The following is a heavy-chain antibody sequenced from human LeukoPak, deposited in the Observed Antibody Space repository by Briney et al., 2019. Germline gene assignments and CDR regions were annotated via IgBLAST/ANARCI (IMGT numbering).Heavy chain of an antibody. V-gene: IGHV3-21*01. CDR1: GFTFSSYS. Sequence: PGGSLRLSCAASGFTFSSYSMNWVRQAPGKGLEWVSSISSSSSYIYYADSVKGRFTISRDNAKNSLYLQMNSLRAEDTAVYYRSAFPGEGSRFPDRGQGNLVTVSS. D-gene: IGHD3-10*01. J-gene: IGHJ1*01. CDR3: SAFPGEGSRFPD. CDR2: ISSSSSYI.